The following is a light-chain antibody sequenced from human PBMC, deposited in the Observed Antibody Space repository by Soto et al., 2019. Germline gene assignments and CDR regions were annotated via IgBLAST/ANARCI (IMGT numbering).Light chain of an antibody. CDR1: SSDVCGHNR. J-gene: IGLJ2*01. CDR3: SSYTSSATLV. CDR2: EVT. Sequence: QSVLTQPPSVSGSPGQSVTISCTGTSSDVCGHNRVSWYQQSPGTVPKRLIYEVTNRPSGVPDRFSGSKSGNKASLTISGLHAEVEADYYCSSYTSSATLVFGGGTKLTVL. V-gene: IGLV2-18*02.